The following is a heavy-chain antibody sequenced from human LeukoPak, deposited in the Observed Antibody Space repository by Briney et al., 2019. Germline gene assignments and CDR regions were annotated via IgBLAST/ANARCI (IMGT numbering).Heavy chain of an antibody. J-gene: IGHJ4*02. D-gene: IGHD3-3*01. Sequence: SETLSLTCTVSGGSISSYYWSWIRQPAGKGLEWIGRIYTSGSTNYNPSLKSRVTMSVDTSKNRFSLKLSSVTAADTAVYYCARDLTNYDFWSGYYSTHDYWGQGTLVTVSS. CDR2: IYTSGST. CDR3: ARDLTNYDFWSGYYSTHDY. CDR1: GGSISSYY. V-gene: IGHV4-4*07.